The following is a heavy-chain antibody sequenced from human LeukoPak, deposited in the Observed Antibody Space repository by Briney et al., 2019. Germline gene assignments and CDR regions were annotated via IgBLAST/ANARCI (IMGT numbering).Heavy chain of an antibody. D-gene: IGHD6-19*01. CDR3: VREGGSDWYSGWFDP. V-gene: IGHV3-7*01. CDR1: GFTFSSYW. Sequence: GGSLRLSCAASGFTFSSYWMSWVRQAPGKGLEWVANIKQDGSEKYYVDSVKGRLTISRDNAKNSLYLQMNSLRAEDTAVYYCVREGGSDWYSGWFDPWGQGTLVTVSS. J-gene: IGHJ5*02. CDR2: IKQDGSEK.